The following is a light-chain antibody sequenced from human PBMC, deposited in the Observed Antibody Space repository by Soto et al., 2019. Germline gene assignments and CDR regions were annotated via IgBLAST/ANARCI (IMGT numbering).Light chain of an antibody. CDR2: KYH. Sequence: QSVLTQPPSASGTPGQRVTISCSGSNSNIGSNTVNWYQQIPGTAPKLLIYKYHQRPPGVPDRFSGSKSGTSASLAISGLQSEDEAEYYCAAWDDSLNGYVFGAGTKVTVL. V-gene: IGLV1-44*01. CDR3: AAWDDSLNGYV. CDR1: NSNIGSNT. J-gene: IGLJ1*01.